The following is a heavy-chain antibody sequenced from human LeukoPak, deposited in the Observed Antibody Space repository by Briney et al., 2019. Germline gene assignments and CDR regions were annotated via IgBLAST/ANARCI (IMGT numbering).Heavy chain of an antibody. Sequence: ASVKVSCKASGYTSTNHGISWVRQAPGQGLDWMGWISPYNGNTNYEQKLQGRVTMTTDTSTSTAYMELRSLRSDDTAVYYCARSGGWAYGDYDGFIAFDIWGQGTMVTVSS. CDR3: ARSGGWAYGDYDGFIAFDI. V-gene: IGHV1-18*01. CDR2: ISPYNGNT. D-gene: IGHD4-17*01. CDR1: GYTSTNHG. J-gene: IGHJ3*02.